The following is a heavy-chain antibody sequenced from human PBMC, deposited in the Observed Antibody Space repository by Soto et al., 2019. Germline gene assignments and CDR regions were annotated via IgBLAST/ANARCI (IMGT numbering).Heavy chain of an antibody. J-gene: IGHJ3*02. V-gene: IGHV1-69*13. D-gene: IGHD3-16*02. CDR1: GGTFSSYA. CDR3: ARSLADYVWGSYRSDAFDI. CDR2: IIPIFGTA. Sequence: GASVKVSCKASGGTFSSYAISLVRQAPGQGLEWMGGIIPIFGTANYAQKFQGRVTITADESTSTAYMELSSLRSEDTAVYYCARSLADYVWGSYRSDAFDIWGQGTMVTVSS.